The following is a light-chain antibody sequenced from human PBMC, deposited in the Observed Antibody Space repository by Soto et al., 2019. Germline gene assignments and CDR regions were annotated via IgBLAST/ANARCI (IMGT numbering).Light chain of an antibody. CDR1: QTVTNNY. CDR2: DAS. Sequence: EVVLTQSPGTLSLSPGERATLSCRASQTVTNNYLAWYQLRPGQAPRLLIYDASIRATGIPDRFSGSGSGTDFTLTVGRLEPEDFAVYYCQQYCGSSTFGQGPKVDIK. J-gene: IGKJ1*01. CDR3: QQYCGSST. V-gene: IGKV3-20*01.